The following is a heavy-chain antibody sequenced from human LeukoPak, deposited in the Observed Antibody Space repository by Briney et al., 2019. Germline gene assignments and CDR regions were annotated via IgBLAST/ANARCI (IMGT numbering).Heavy chain of an antibody. CDR2: IDSGGRT. J-gene: IGHJ4*02. CDR1: GFTVSSNY. Sequence: GGSLRLSCAASGFTVSSNYMNWVRQAPGKGLEWVSVIDSGGRTFYADSVKGRFTISRDNAKNSLYLQMNSLRAEDTAVYYCASGLSAAIDYFDYWGQGTLVTVSS. D-gene: IGHD6-13*01. V-gene: IGHV3-66*01. CDR3: ASGLSAAIDYFDY.